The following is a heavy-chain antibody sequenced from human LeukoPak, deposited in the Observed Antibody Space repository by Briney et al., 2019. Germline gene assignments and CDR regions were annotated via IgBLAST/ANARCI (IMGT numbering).Heavy chain of an antibody. J-gene: IGHJ4*02. CDR3: ARDRQWLVFDY. CDR2: ISGSGGST. V-gene: IGHV3-23*01. CDR1: GFTFSSYG. D-gene: IGHD6-19*01. Sequence: GGSLRLSCAASGFTFSSYGMSWVRQAPGKGLEWVSAISGSGGSTYYADSVKGRFTISRDNSKNTLYLQMNSPRPEDTAVYYCARDRQWLVFDYWGQGTLVTVSS.